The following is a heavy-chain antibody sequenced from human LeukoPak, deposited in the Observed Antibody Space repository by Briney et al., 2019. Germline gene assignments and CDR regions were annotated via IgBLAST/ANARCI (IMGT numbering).Heavy chain of an antibody. CDR2: IYHSGST. Sequence: MTSETLSLTCAVSGYSISSGYYWGWIRQPPGKGLEWIGSIYHSGSTYYNPSVKSRLIISVDTSKNQFSLKLSSVTAADTAVYYCARDVRNYYGSGSLYYFDYWGQGTLVTVSS. D-gene: IGHD3-10*01. CDR1: GYSISSGYY. V-gene: IGHV4-38-2*02. CDR3: ARDVRNYYGSGSLYYFDY. J-gene: IGHJ4*02.